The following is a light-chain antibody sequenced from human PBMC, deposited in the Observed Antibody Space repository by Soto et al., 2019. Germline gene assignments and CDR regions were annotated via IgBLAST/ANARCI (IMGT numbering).Light chain of an antibody. CDR1: QSVLYSSNNQNY. CDR3: HQHFPSPLT. V-gene: IGKV4-1*01. Sequence: DIVMTQSPDSLAVSLGETATLSYKSSQSVLYSSNNQNYLAWYQVKPGQPPRLLMYRASTRESGVPDRCRGSGYGTDLTLTISSLQAEDVAVYYCHQHFPSPLTFGGGTKVDIK. J-gene: IGKJ4*01. CDR2: RAS.